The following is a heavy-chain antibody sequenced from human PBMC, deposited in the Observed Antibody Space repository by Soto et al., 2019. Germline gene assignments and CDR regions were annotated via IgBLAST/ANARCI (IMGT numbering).Heavy chain of an antibody. CDR1: GFTVSSNY. V-gene: IGHV3-53*01. Sequence: GGSLRLSCAASGFTVSSNYMSWVRQAPGKGLEWVSVIYSGGSTYYADSVKGRFTISRDNSKNTLYLQMNSLRAEDTAVYYCARGLMVRGVHLFDYWGQGTLVTVSS. CDR2: IYSGGST. CDR3: ARGLMVRGVHLFDY. J-gene: IGHJ4*02. D-gene: IGHD3-10*01.